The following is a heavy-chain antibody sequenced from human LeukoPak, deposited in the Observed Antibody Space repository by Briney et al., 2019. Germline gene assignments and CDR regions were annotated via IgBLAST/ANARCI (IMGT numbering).Heavy chain of an antibody. CDR1: GFTFADHA. Sequence: GGSLRLSCIASGFTFADHAMGWVREAPGRGLEGVGFIRSKAYRGTTEYGASVTGRFTIPRDDSKSIAYLQMNSLETEDTAVYYCTRGPILLWIHNGMDVWGQGTAVTVSS. J-gene: IGHJ6*02. D-gene: IGHD5-18*01. CDR2: IRSKAYRGTT. CDR3: TRGPILLWIHNGMDV. V-gene: IGHV3-49*04.